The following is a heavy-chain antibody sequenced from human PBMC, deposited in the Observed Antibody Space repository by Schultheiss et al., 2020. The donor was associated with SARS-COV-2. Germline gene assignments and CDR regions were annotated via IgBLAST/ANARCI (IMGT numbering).Heavy chain of an antibody. V-gene: IGHV4-34*01. D-gene: IGHD6-19*01. CDR3: ARHYSTGWYLG. Sequence: SETLSLTCAVYGGSFSGYYWSWIRQPPGKGLEWIGEINHSGSTYYNPSLKSRVSISVDTSKNQFSLKLTSVTAADTAVYYCARHYSTGWYLGWGQGTLVTVSS. CDR2: INHSGST. CDR1: GGSFSGYY. J-gene: IGHJ4*02.